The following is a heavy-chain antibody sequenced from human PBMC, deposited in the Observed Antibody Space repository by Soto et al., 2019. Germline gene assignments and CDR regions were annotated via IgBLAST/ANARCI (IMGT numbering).Heavy chain of an antibody. D-gene: IGHD3-3*01. CDR3: AKSGAFYDFWSGYYMGNWFDP. Sequence: SGGSLRLSCAASGFTFSSYGMHWVRQAPGKGLEWVAVISYDGSNKYYADSVKGRFTISRDNSKNTLYLQMNSLRAEDTAVYYCAKSGAFYDFWSGYYMGNWFDPWGQGTLVTVSS. V-gene: IGHV3-30*18. CDR1: GFTFSSYG. J-gene: IGHJ5*02. CDR2: ISYDGSNK.